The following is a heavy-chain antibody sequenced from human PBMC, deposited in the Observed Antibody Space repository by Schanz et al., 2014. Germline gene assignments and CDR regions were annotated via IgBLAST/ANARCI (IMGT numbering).Heavy chain of an antibody. CDR2: ISDSSSYI. V-gene: IGHV3-21*01. CDR1: GFTFSDYS. D-gene: IGHD6-19*01. CDR3: ARDRVQYSSGWYSDS. J-gene: IGHJ4*02. Sequence: DLVESGGGLVKPGGSLRLSFGASGFTFSDYSMNWVRQAPGKGLEWVSSISDSSSYIYYADSVKGRFTISRDNAKNSLYLQMSSLRAEDTAVYYCARDRVQYSSGWYSDSWGQGTLVTVSS.